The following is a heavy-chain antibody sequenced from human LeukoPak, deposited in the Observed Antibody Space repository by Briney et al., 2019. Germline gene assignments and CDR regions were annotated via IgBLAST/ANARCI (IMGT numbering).Heavy chain of an antibody. Sequence: PGGPLKLSCAASGFTFSSYSITWVRQAPGKGLEWVSSISSSSSYIYYADSVKGRFTISRDNAKNSLYLQMNSLRAEDTAVYYCAREGYYDSSGYYYNFDYWGQGTLVTVSS. CDR2: ISSSSSYI. CDR3: AREGYYDSSGYYYNFDY. D-gene: IGHD3-22*01. V-gene: IGHV3-21*01. J-gene: IGHJ4*02. CDR1: GFTFSSYS.